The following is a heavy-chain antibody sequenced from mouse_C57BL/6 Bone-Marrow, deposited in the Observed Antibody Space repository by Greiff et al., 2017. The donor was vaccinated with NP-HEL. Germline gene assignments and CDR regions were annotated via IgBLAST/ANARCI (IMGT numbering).Heavy chain of an antibody. CDR1: GFTFSSYG. Sequence: EVKLVESGGDLVKPGGSLKLSCAASGFTFSSYGMSWVRRTPDKRLEWVATISSGGSYTYYPDSVKGRFTISRDNAKNTLYLQMSSLKSEDTAMYYCARHGYYAMDYWGQGTSVTVSS. V-gene: IGHV5-6*01. CDR2: ISSGGSYT. J-gene: IGHJ4*01. CDR3: ARHGYYAMDY.